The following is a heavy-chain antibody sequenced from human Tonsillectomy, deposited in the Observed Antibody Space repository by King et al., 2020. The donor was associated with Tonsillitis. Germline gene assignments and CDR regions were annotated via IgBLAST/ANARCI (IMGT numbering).Heavy chain of an antibody. V-gene: IGHV1-2*04. J-gene: IGHJ6*03. D-gene: IGHD5-18*01. CDR3: ARGYSYGPDRGPYYYYYMDV. CDR2: INPNSGGT. CDR1: GYTFTGYY. Sequence: QLVQSGAEVKKPGASVKVSCKASGYTFTGYYMHWVRQAPGQGLEWMGWINPNSGGTNYAQKFQGWVTMTRDTSISTAYMELSRLRSDDTAVYYCARGYSYGPDRGPYYYYYMDVWGKGTTVTVSS.